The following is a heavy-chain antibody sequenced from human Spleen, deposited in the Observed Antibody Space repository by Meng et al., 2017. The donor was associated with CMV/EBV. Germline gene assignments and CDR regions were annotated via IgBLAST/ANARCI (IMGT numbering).Heavy chain of an antibody. CDR1: GYTLTGYY. CDR3: ARDFDASGYHGWFDP. J-gene: IGHJ5*02. CDR2: INPYTGEA. Sequence: SGYTLTGYYMHWVRQAPGQGLEWMGWINPYTGEANYAQKFQSRITMTKDTTISTAYMKLSRLTSDDTAVYYCARDFDASGYHGWFDPWGQGTLVTVSS. V-gene: IGHV1-2*02. D-gene: IGHD3-22*01.